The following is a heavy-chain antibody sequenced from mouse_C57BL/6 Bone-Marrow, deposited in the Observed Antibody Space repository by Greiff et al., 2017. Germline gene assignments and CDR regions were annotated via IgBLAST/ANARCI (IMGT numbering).Heavy chain of an antibody. CDR2: INPSSGYT. CDR3: ARHYYYGSNYWDVDV. CDR1: GYTFTSYT. V-gene: IGHV1-4*01. J-gene: IGHJ1*03. Sequence: QVQLQQSGAELARPGASVKMSCKASGYTFTSYTMHWVKQRPGQGLEWIGYINPSSGYTKYNQKFKDKATLTADKSSSTAYMQLSSLTSEDSAVYYCARHYYYGSNYWDVDVWGTGTTVTVSS. D-gene: IGHD1-1*01.